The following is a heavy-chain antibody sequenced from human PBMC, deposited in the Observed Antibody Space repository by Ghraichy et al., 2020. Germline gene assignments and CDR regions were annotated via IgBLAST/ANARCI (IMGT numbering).Heavy chain of an antibody. CDR3: ARAPWNSGYDR. V-gene: IGHV1-2*04. CDR2: INPNSGGT. J-gene: IGHJ4*02. Sequence: ASVKVSCKASGYTFTGYYMHWVRQAPGQGLEWMGWINPNSGGTNYAQKFQGWVTMTRDTSISTAYMELSRLRSDDTAVYYCARAPWNSGYDRWGQGTLVSVSS. CDR1: GYTFTGYY. D-gene: IGHD5-12*01.